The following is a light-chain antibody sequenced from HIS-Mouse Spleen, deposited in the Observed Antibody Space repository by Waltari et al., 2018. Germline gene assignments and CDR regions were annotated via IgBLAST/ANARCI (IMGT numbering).Light chain of an antibody. Sequence: QSVLTQSPSVSGAPGQRVTISCTGRSSNIGAGYDVHWYRQLPGTAPKLLIYGTSNRPSGVPDRFSGSKSGTSASLAITGLQAEDEADYYCQSYDSSLSGSVFGGGTKLTVL. J-gene: IGLJ2*01. CDR1: SSNIGAGYD. V-gene: IGLV1-40*01. CDR3: QSYDSSLSGSV. CDR2: GTS.